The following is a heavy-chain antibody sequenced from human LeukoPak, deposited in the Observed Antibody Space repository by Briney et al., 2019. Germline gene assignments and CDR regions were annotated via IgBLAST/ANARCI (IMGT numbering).Heavy chain of an antibody. V-gene: IGHV3-48*04. CDR2: ISSSSSTI. J-gene: IGHJ6*02. CDR3: ARDLRSSSWYATYYYYYYGMDV. Sequence: PGGSLRLSCAASGFTFSSYSMNWVRQAPGEGLEWVSYISSSSSTIYYADSVKGRFTISRDNAKNSLYLQMNSLRAEDTAVYYCARDLRSSSWYATYYYYYYGMDVWGQGTTVTVSS. CDR1: GFTFSSYS. D-gene: IGHD6-13*01.